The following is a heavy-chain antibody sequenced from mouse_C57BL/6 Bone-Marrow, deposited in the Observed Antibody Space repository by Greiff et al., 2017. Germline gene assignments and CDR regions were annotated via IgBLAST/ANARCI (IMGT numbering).Heavy chain of an antibody. CDR3: ATWFAY. J-gene: IGHJ3*01. CDR2: INPNNGGT. Sequence: VQLKQSGPELVKPGASVKISCKASGYTFTDYYMNWVKQSHGKSLEWIGDINPNNGGTSYNQKFKGKATLTVDKSSSTAYMELRSLTSEDSAVYYGATWFAYWGQGTLVTVSA. V-gene: IGHV1-26*01. CDR1: GYTFTDYY.